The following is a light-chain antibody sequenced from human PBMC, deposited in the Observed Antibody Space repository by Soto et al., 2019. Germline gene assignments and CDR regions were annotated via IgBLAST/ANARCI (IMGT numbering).Light chain of an antibody. J-gene: IGLJ1*01. CDR2: EGT. V-gene: IGLV2-23*01. Sequence: QSALTQPASVSGSPGQSITISCTGTSGDVGRYNLVSWYQHYPGKAPQLMIYEGTKRPSGLSNRFSGSKSGNTASLTISGLQAEDEADYYCCSYAGSSTYVLGTGTKVTVL. CDR3: CSYAGSSTYV. CDR1: SGDVGRYNL.